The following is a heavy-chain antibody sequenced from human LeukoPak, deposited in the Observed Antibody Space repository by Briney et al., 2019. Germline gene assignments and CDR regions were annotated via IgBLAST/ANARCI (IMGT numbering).Heavy chain of an antibody. Sequence: ASVKVSCKASGYTFTSYDINWVRQATGQGLEWMGWMSPNSGNTGYAQKFQGRLTLTRDTSASTAFMELSSLRSEDTAVYYCARKYDILTGYLFDYWGQGTLVTVSS. V-gene: IGHV1-8*01. J-gene: IGHJ4*02. CDR1: GYTFTSYD. CDR3: ARKYDILTGYLFDY. CDR2: MSPNSGNT. D-gene: IGHD3-9*01.